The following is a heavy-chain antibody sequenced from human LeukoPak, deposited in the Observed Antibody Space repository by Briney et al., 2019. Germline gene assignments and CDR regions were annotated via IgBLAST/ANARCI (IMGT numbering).Heavy chain of an antibody. J-gene: IGHJ5*02. CDR2: INPNSGGT. CDR3: ARNGVYSSSRSIWFDP. CDR1: GYTFTGYY. V-gene: IGHV1-2*02. Sequence: ASVKVSCKASGYTFTGYYMHWVRQAPGQGLEWMGWINPNSGGTNYAQKFQGRVTMTRDTSISTAYMELSRLRSDDTAVDYCARNGVYSSSRSIWFDPWGQGTLVTVSS. D-gene: IGHD6-13*01.